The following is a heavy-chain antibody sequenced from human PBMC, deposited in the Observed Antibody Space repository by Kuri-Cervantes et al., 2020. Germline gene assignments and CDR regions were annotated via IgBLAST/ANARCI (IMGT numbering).Heavy chain of an antibody. J-gene: IGHJ4*02. V-gene: IGHV4-61*02. CDR3: ARLNYDYVWGSYRWGALDY. CDR1: GGSISSGSYY. CDR2: IYTSGST. Sequence: SETLSLTCTVSGGSISSGSYYWSWIRQPAGKGLEWTGRIYTSGSTNYNPSLKSRVTISVDTSKNQFSLKLSSVTAADTAVYYCARLNYDYVWGSYRWGALDYWGQGTLVTVSS. D-gene: IGHD3-16*02.